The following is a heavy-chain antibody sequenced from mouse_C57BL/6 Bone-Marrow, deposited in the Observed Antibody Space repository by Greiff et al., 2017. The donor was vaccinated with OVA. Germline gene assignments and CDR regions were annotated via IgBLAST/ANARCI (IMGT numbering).Heavy chain of an antibody. CDR3: ARSWLLRGYAMDY. J-gene: IGHJ4*01. CDR2: IYPRDGST. V-gene: IGHV1-78*01. Sequence: VQLQQSDAELVKPGASVKISCKVSGYTFTDHTIHWMKQRPDQGLEWLGYIYPRDGSTKYNEKFKGKATLTADKSSSTAYMQLNSLTSEDSAVYFCARSWLLRGYAMDYWGQGTSGTVSS. D-gene: IGHD2-3*01. CDR1: GYTFTDHT.